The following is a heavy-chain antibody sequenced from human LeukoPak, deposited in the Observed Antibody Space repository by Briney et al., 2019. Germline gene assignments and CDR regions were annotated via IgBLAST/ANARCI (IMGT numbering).Heavy chain of an antibody. Sequence: PSETLSLTCTVSGDSISSYYWSWIRQPPGKGLEWVGYIYYSGSTNSYNPSLKSRLTISVDTSKNQFSLKLSSVTAADTAVFYCASGRTNFDYWGQGTLVTVSS. V-gene: IGHV4-59*01. D-gene: IGHD1-26*01. CDR2: IYYSGST. CDR3: ASGRTNFDY. J-gene: IGHJ4*02. CDR1: GDSISSYY.